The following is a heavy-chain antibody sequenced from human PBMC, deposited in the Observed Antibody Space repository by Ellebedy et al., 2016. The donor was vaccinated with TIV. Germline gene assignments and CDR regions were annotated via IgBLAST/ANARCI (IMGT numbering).Heavy chain of an antibody. J-gene: IGHJ3*02. D-gene: IGHD5-12*01. V-gene: IGHV1-2*02. Sequence: ASVKVSXKASGYSFTGYYLHWVRQAPGQGLEWMGWVNPSSVGTSSAQTFKGRVTLTMDTSITTIYMELRGLRSDDTAVYYCARGDIEASGDAFDIWGQGTLVTVSS. CDR2: VNPSSVGT. CDR3: ARGDIEASGDAFDI. CDR1: GYSFTGYY.